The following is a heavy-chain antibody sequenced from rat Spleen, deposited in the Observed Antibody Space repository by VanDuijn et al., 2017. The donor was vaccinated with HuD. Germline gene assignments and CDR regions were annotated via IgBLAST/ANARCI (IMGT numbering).Heavy chain of an antibody. CDR1: GFTFSNYD. CDR2: ISPSGGST. CDR3: TRDRMVGSPFDY. V-gene: IGHV5-27*01. J-gene: IGHJ2*01. Sequence: EVQLVESGGGLVQPGRSLKLSCAASGFTFSNYDMAWVRQAPTKGLEWVASISPSGGSTYYRDSVKGRFTVSRDNAKSTLYLQMNSLRSEDTATYSCTRDRMVGSPFDYWGQGVMVTVSS. D-gene: IGHD1-3*01.